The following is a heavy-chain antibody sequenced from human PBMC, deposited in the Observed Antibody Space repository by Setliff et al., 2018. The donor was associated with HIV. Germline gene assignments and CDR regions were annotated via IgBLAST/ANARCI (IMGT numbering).Heavy chain of an antibody. J-gene: IGHJ4*02. V-gene: IGHV4-61*09. Sequence: SETLSLTCTVSGDFMFRPNYYLSWIRQPAGRGLEWLGHIYASGSANLHPFFRSRVTISDDTSKNQFPLTLASVTVADTAVYYCARDRFGVPGDSWGQGILVTVSS. D-gene: IGHD3-16*01. CDR2: IYASGSA. CDR3: ARDRFGVPGDS. CDR1: GDFMFRPNYY.